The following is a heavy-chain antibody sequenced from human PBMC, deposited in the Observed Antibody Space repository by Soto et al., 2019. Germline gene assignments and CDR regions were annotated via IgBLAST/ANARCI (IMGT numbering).Heavy chain of an antibody. CDR1: GASMSDYY. J-gene: IGHJ4*02. V-gene: IGHV4-59*01. CDR3: ARSGHTFAGVV. CDR2: LHYGGSA. D-gene: IGHD3-16*01. Sequence: QVQLQESGPGLVKPSETLSLTCTVSGASMSDYYGSWIRQSPGKGLEHNCYLHYGGSANYNPSLKSRVTISMDTSKNQFSLKLTSVIAADTAIYYCARSGHTFAGVVWGQGILVTVSS.